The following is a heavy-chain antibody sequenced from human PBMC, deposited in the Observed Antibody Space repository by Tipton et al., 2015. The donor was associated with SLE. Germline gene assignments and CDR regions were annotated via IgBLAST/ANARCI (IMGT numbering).Heavy chain of an antibody. D-gene: IGHD6-13*01. CDR3: ARDNAAAGLHYFDY. CDR2: IYYSGST. V-gene: IGHV4-31*03. J-gene: IGHJ4*02. CDR1: GGSISSGGYY. Sequence: TLSLTCTVSGGSISSGGYYWSWIRQHPGKGLEWVGFIYYSGSTYYNPSLQSRVTISVDTSKNQFSLKLSSVTAADTAVYYCARDNAAAGLHYFDYWGQGTLVTVSS.